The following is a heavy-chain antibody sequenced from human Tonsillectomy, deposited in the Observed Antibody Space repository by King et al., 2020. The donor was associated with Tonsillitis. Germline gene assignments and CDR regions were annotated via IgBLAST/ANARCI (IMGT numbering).Heavy chain of an antibody. D-gene: IGHD3-10*01. J-gene: IGHJ6*02. CDR2: IWYDGTKK. CDR3: ASTLWSEAPVYYCYGMDV. CDR1: GFTFSNYG. V-gene: IGHV3-33*01. Sequence: VQLVESGGGVVQPGRSLRLSCAASGFTFSNYGMHWVRQAPGKGLEWVAIIWYDGTKKYYADSVKGRFTISRDNSENTLYLQMNSLRAEDTAVYYCASTLWSEAPVYYCYGMDVWGQGTTVTVSS.